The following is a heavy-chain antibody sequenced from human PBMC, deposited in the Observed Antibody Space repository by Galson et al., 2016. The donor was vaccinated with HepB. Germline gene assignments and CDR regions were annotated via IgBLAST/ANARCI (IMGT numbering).Heavy chain of an antibody. J-gene: IGHJ4*02. V-gene: IGHV4-39*01. D-gene: IGHD3-10*01. CDR2: IYYGGIT. Sequence: SETLSLTCTVSGDSLTSSTYFWGWVRQPPGKGLEYIGDIYYGGITYYNPSLKSRLTISMDTSKNQLSLKLSSATAADTAVYYCARQSGGSQISPLEYWGQGIQVTVSS. CDR1: GDSLTSSTYF. CDR3: ARQSGGSQISPLEY.